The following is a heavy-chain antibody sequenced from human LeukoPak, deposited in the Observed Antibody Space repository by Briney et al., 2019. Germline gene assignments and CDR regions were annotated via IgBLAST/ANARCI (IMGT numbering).Heavy chain of an antibody. J-gene: IGHJ4*02. CDR2: ITNGGLAT. CDR1: GFRFDVYT. V-gene: IGHV3-23*01. Sequence: GGSLRLSCAASGFRFDVYTMNWVRQAPGKGLEWVAIITNGGLATHYPDSVKGRFTISRDNSKNILYLQMDSLRTEDTAVYYCAKDGHCPNAVCPTRIAVAGYVDSWGQGALVTVSP. CDR3: AKDGHCPNAVCPTRIAVAGYVDS. D-gene: IGHD6-19*01.